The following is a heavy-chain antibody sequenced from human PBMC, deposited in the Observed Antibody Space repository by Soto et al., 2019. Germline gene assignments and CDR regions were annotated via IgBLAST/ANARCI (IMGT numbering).Heavy chain of an antibody. D-gene: IGHD2-2*01. Sequence: GGSLRLSCAASGFTFSSYSMNWVRQAPGKGLEWVSSISSSSSYIYYADSVKGQFAISRDNAKNSLYLQMNSLRAEDTAVYYCAREEIVVVPAAEDYYYYGMDVWGQGTTVTVSS. CDR2: ISSSSSYI. J-gene: IGHJ6*02. V-gene: IGHV3-21*01. CDR3: AREEIVVVPAAEDYYYYGMDV. CDR1: GFTFSSYS.